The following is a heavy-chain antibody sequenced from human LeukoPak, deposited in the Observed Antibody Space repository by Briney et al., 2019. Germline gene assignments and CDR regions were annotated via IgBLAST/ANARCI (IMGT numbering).Heavy chain of an antibody. V-gene: IGHV4-59*01. J-gene: IGHJ5*02. CDR2: IYYIGST. CDR1: GGSISSSY. D-gene: IGHD3-3*01. CDR3: AREGDFAQFDP. Sequence: SETLSLTCTVSGGSISSSYWSWIRQPPGKGLEWIGYIYYIGSTNYNPSLKSRVTISVDTSKNQFSLKLSSVTAADTAVYYCAREGDFAQFDPWGQGTLVTVSS.